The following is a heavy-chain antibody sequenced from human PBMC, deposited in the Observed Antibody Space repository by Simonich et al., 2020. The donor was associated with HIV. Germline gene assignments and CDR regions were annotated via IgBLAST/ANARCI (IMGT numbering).Heavy chain of an antibody. V-gene: IGHV2-70*04. CDR3: ARTPIIRGIIVAFDI. D-gene: IGHD3-10*01. CDR1: GFSLRTSGMR. Sequence: QVTLKESGPALVTPTQTLTLTCTFSGFSLRTSGMRVSWIRLPPEKALAWLDRIDWDDDKFYSTSLKTRLTISKDTSKNQVVLTMTNMDPVDTATYYCARTPIIRGIIVAFDIWGQGTMVTVSS. CDR2: IDWDDDK. J-gene: IGHJ3*02.